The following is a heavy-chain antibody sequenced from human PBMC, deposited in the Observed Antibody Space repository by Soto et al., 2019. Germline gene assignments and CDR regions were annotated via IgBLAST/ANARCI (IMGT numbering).Heavy chain of an antibody. V-gene: IGHV5-10-1*01. D-gene: IGHD6-13*01. CDR2: IDPSDSYT. Sequence: GESLKISCKGSGYSFTSYWISWVRQMPGKGLEWMGRIDPSDSYTNYSPSFQGHVTISADKSISTAYLQWSSLKASDTAMYYCARQGSIAAAGLINWFDPWGQGTLVPVSS. J-gene: IGHJ5*02. CDR1: GYSFTSYW. CDR3: ARQGSIAAAGLINWFDP.